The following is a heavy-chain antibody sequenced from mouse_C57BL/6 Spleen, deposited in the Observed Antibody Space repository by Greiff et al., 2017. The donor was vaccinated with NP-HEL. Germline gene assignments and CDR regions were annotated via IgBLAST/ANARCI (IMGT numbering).Heavy chain of an antibody. Sequence: VQLQQSGPELVKPGASVKISCKASGYAFSSSWMNWVKQRPGKGLEWIGRIYPGDGDTNYNGKFKGKATLTADKSSSTAYMQLSSLTSEDSAVYFCARRAQANAMDYWGQGTSVTVSS. CDR2: IYPGDGDT. CDR3: ARRAQANAMDY. CDR1: GYAFSSSW. V-gene: IGHV1-82*01. J-gene: IGHJ4*01. D-gene: IGHD3-2*02.